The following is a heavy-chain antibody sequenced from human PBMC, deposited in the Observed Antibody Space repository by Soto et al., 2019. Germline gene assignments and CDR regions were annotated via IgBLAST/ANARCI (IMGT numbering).Heavy chain of an antibody. Sequence: SVKVSCKASGGTFSSYAISWVRQAPGQGLEWMGGIIPIFGTANYAQQFQGRVTITADKSTSTAYMELSSLRSEDTAVYYCATYYYGSGLYYYYGMDVWGQGTTVTVSS. V-gene: IGHV1-69*06. CDR3: ATYYYGSGLYYYYGMDV. J-gene: IGHJ6*02. CDR2: IIPIFGTA. D-gene: IGHD3-10*01. CDR1: GGTFSSYA.